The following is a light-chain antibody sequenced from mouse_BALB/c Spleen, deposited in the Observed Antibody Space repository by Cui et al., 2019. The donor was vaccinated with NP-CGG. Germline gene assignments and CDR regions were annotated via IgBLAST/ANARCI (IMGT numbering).Light chain of an antibody. CDR2: GTN. V-gene: IGLV1*01. CDR3: ALWYSNHWV. Sequence: QAVVTQESARTTSPGETVTITCRSSTGAVTTNNYANWVQEKPDHLFTGLIGGTNNRAPGVPARFSGSLIGDKAALTITGAQTEDEAIYFCALWYSNHWVFGGGTKLTVL. CDR1: TGAVTTNNY. J-gene: IGLJ1*01.